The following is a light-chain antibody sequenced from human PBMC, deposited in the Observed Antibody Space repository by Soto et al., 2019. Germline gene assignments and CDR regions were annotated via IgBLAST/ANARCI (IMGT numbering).Light chain of an antibody. CDR3: QQRSNLVS. Sequence: EIVLTQSPAALSLSPGERATLSCGASQSVLTYLGWYQQKPGQAPRLLIYDASKRAAGIPDRFSGSGSGTDFTLTISSLEPEDFAIYYCQQRSNLVSFGQGTRLDIK. V-gene: IGKV3-11*01. J-gene: IGKJ5*01. CDR2: DAS. CDR1: QSVLTY.